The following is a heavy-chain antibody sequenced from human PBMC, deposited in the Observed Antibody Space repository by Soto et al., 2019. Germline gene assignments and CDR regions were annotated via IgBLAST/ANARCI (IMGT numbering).Heavy chain of an antibody. D-gene: IGHD5-18*01. J-gene: IGHJ1*01. CDR2: VISASGSV. CDR3: ARVGSRDAYNYVLDH. Sequence: QVQVVQSGAEVKKPGSSVKISCKASGRIFSSFPTSWVRQVPGQGLEWMGGVISASGSVTYAPKFQGRVTITPVNSAGIGYMELTSLTSEDTAIYYCARVGSRDAYNYVLDHWGPGTMVTVSS. V-gene: IGHV1-69*06. CDR1: GRIFSSFP.